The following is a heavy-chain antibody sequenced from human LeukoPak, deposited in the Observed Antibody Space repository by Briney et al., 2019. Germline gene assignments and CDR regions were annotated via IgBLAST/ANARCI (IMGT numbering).Heavy chain of an antibody. CDR2: IYTSGST. D-gene: IGHD3-10*01. CDR3: ARDLGDYYGSGSYTDYYYYGMDV. V-gene: IGHV4-4*07. Sequence: SETLSLTCTVSGGSISSYYWSWIRQPAGKGLQWIGRIYTSGSTNYNPSLKSRVTMSVDTSKNQFSLKLSSVTAADTAVYYCARDLGDYYGSGSYTDYYYYGMDVWGQGTTVTVSS. J-gene: IGHJ6*02. CDR1: GGSISSYY.